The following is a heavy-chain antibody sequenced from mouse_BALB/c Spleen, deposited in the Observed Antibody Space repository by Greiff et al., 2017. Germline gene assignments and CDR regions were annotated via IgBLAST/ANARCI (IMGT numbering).Heavy chain of an antibody. Sequence: QVQLQQSGAELVRPGSSVKISCKASGYAFSSYWMNWVKQRPGQGLEWIGQIYPGDGDTNYNGKFKGKATLTADKSSSTAYMQLSSLTSEDSAVYFCARCSSPYYFDYWGQGTTLTVSS. V-gene: IGHV1-80*01. CDR3: ARCSSPYYFDY. CDR1: GYAFSSYW. CDR2: IYPGDGDT. J-gene: IGHJ2*01. D-gene: IGHD1-1*01.